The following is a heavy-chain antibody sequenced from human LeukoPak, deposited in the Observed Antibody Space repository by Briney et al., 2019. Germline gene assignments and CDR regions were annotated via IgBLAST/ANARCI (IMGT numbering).Heavy chain of an antibody. CDR1: GFTFSSYS. V-gene: IGHV3-23*01. J-gene: IGHJ4*02. CDR3: AKVEGASKASVY. CDR2: ISGSGGST. Sequence: GGSLRLSCAASGFTFSSYSMNWVRQAPGKGLEWVSSISGSGGSTYYADSVKGRFTISRDNSKNTLYLQMYSLRAEDTAVYYCAKVEGASKASVYWGQGALVTVSS. D-gene: IGHD1-1*01.